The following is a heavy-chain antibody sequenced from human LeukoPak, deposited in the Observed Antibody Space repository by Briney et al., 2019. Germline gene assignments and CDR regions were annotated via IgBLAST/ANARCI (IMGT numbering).Heavy chain of an antibody. CDR2: ISRSSNSI. V-gene: IGHV3-21*01. Sequence: GGSLRLSCAASGFTFSSSSMNWVRQAPGKGLEWVSSISRSSNSIYYADSVKVRFTISRDNANNSLFLQMNSLRAEDTAVYFCARGTISEGSGYNYWGQGTLVTVSS. CDR1: GFTFSSSS. CDR3: ARGTISEGSGYNY. J-gene: IGHJ4*02. D-gene: IGHD3-22*01.